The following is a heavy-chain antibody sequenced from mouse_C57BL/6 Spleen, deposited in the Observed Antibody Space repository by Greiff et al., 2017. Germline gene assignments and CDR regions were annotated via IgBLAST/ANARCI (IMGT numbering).Heavy chain of an antibody. CDR2: IDPETGGT. V-gene: IGHV1-15*01. CDR3: TRGELGQNYYFDY. Sequence: VQRVESGAELVRPGASVTLSCKASGYTFTDYEMHWVKQTPVHGLEWIGAIDPETGGTAYNQKFKGKAILTADKSSSTAYMELRSLTTEDSAVYYCTRGELGQNYYFDYWGQGTTLTVSS. J-gene: IGHJ2*01. D-gene: IGHD4-1*01. CDR1: GYTFTDYE.